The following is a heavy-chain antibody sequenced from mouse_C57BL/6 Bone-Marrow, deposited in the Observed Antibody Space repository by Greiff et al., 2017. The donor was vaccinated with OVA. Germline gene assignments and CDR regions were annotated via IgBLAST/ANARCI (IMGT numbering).Heavy chain of an antibody. V-gene: IGHV5-9*01. J-gene: IGHJ3*01. D-gene: IGHD1-1*01. CDR3: ARQDYYGSPWFAY. CDR2: ISGGGGNT. CDR1: GFTFSSYT. Sequence: EVHLVESGGGLVKPGGSLKLSCAASGFTFSSYTMSWVRQTPEKRLEWVATISGGGGNTYYPDSVKGRFTISRDNAKNTLYLQMSSLRSEDTALYYCARQDYYGSPWFAYWGQGTLVTVSA.